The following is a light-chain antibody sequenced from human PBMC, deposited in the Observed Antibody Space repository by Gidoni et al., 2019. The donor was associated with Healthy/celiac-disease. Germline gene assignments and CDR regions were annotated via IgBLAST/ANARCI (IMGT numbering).Light chain of an antibody. CDR3: NSRDSSGNHLEV. Sequence: SSELTQDPALSVALGQTVRITCQGDSLSSYYASWYQQNPGQAPVLVIYGKNNRPSGIPDRFSGASSGNTASLTITGAQAEDEADYYCNSRDSSGNHLEVFGGGTKLTVL. V-gene: IGLV3-19*01. J-gene: IGLJ2*01. CDR1: SLSSYY. CDR2: GKN.